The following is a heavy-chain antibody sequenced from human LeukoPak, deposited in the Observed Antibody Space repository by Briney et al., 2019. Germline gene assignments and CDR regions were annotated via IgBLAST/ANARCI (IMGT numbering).Heavy chain of an antibody. D-gene: IGHD3-22*01. Sequence: GGSLRLSCAASGFTFGSYAISWVRQAPGKGLEWVSTISGSGSSTYYADSVKGRFTISRDNSKNTLYLQMNSLRAEDTALYYCAKGPYFDNSGYDVSWGQGTLVTVSS. CDR3: AKGPYFDNSGYDVS. J-gene: IGHJ4*02. CDR1: GFTFGSYA. V-gene: IGHV3-23*01. CDR2: ISGSGSST.